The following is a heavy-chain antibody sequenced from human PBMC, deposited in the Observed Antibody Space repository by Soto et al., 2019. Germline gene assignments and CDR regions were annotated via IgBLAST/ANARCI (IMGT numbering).Heavy chain of an antibody. V-gene: IGHV3-30*03. D-gene: IGHD5-18*01. CDR1: GCTFSSYG. CDR2: ISYDGSNK. CDR3: SARRYSYGYYYYGMDV. Sequence: GGFLRLSCAASGCTFSSYGMHWVRQAPGKGLEWVAVISYDGSNKYYADSVKGRFTISRDNSKNTLYLQMNSLRAEDTAVYYCSARRYSYGYYYYGMDVWGQGTTVTVSS. J-gene: IGHJ6*02.